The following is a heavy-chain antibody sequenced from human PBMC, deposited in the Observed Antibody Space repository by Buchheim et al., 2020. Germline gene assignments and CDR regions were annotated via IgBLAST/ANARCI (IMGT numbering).Heavy chain of an antibody. Sequence: EVQLVESGGGLVQPGGSLRLSCAASGFSGYPFSSYWMSWVRQAPGKGLEWVANINQDGSEKHYVDSVKGRFTIFRDNAKNSLSLQMNSLRAEDTALYYCARWGDSTGFYYWYFDCWGQGTL. CDR2: INQDGSEK. CDR3: ARWGDSTGFYYWYFDC. D-gene: IGHD3-22*01. CDR1: GFSGYPFSSYW. V-gene: IGHV3-7*01. J-gene: IGHJ4*02.